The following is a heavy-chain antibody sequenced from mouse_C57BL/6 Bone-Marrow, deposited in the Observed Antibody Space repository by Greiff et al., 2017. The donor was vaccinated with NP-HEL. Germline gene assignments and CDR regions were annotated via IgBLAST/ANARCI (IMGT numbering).Heavy chain of an antibody. J-gene: IGHJ4*01. CDR2: IDPNSGGT. CDR3: ARSGCTVVADYAMDD. CDR1: GYTFTSYW. D-gene: IGHD1-1*01. Sequence: VQLQQPGAELVKPGASVKLSCKASGYTFTSYWMHWVKQRPGRGLEWIGRIDPNSGGTKYTEKFKSQATLTVDTPSSPAYMQLSNLTSEDSAGYDCARSGCTVVADYAMDDWGQGTSVTVSS. V-gene: IGHV1-72*01.